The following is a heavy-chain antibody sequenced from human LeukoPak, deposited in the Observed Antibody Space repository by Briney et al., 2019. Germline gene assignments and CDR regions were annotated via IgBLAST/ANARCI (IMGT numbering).Heavy chain of an antibody. Sequence: GGSLRLSCAVSGFTFSDYYMSWIRQAPGKGLEWMGGFDPEDGETIYAQKFQGRVTMTEDTSTDTAYMELSSLRSEDTAVYYCATLALDINSRWELLYFDYWGQGTLVTVSS. CDR1: GFTFSDYY. J-gene: IGHJ4*02. CDR3: ATLALDINSRWELLYFDY. CDR2: FDPEDGET. V-gene: IGHV1-24*01. D-gene: IGHD1-26*01.